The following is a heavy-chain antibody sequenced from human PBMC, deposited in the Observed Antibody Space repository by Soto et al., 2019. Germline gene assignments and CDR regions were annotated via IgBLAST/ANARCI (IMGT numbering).Heavy chain of an antibody. CDR3: ARDSSGWRWLPDV. Sequence: SGPTLVNPTQTLTLTCSFSGFSLSTSGVGVGWIRQPPGKAPEWLALIYWNDDKRISPSLKTRLTITKDTSRNQVVLTMTSLEPVDTATYYCARDSSGWRWLPDVWGQRTTVTVSS. J-gene: IGHJ6*02. CDR1: GFSLSTSGVG. V-gene: IGHV2-5*01. D-gene: IGHD5-12*01. CDR2: IYWNDDK.